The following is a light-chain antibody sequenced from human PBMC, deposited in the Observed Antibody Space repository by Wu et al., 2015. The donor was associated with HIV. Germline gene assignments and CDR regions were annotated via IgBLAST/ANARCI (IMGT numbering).Light chain of an antibody. V-gene: IGKV3-20*01. Sequence: EIVLTQSPGTLSLSPGERATLSCRASQSVSSSHLAWYQQKPGQAPRLLIYDASNRATGIPDRFSGSGSETDFTLTISRLEPEDFAVYYCQQYGTSPRTFGGGTKVEIK. CDR3: QQYGTSPRT. J-gene: IGKJ4*01. CDR1: QSVSSSH. CDR2: DAS.